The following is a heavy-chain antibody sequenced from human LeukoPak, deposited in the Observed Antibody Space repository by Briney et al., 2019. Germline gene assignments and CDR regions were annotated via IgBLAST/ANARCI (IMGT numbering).Heavy chain of an antibody. D-gene: IGHD3-16*02. CDR3: TTMNGGTMITFGRLIEYAFDI. CDR1: GFPFSNAW. CDR2: IKSRTHGGTT. V-gene: IGHV3-15*01. J-gene: IGHJ3*02. Sequence: PGGSLRLSCAASGFPFSNAWMSWVRQAPGKGLEWVGRIKSRTHGGTTDYATPVRGRFTISRDDSKNTLFLQMNRLKTEDTAMYYCTTMNGGTMITFGRLIEYAFDIWGQGTMATVSS.